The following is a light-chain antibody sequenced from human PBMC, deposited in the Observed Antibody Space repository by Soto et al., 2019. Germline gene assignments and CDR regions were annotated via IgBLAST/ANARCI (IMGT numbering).Light chain of an antibody. J-gene: IGKJ2*01. Sequence: DIPMTQSPSTLSASVGDRVTITCRASQSVSTWLAWYQQRPGKAPKLLIYETSSLVSGVTSRFSGRGYGTDFTLTISILQPDDFATYYCQQYNSYFTFGQGTKVEIK. CDR2: ETS. CDR3: QQYNSYFT. V-gene: IGKV1-5*03. CDR1: QSVSTW.